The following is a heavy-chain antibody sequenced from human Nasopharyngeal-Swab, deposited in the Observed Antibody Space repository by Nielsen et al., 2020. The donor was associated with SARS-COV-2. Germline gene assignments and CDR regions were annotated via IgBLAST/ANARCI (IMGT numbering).Heavy chain of an antibody. CDR2: IYYSGST. Sequence: SETLSLPCTVSGGSISSYYWSWIRQPPGKGLEWIGYIYYSGSTNYNPSLKSRVTISVDTSKNQFSLKLSSVTAADTAVYYCARNPFEFDAFDIWGQGTMVTVSS. D-gene: IGHD3-16*01. CDR1: GGSISSYY. CDR3: ARNPFEFDAFDI. J-gene: IGHJ3*02. V-gene: IGHV4-59*01.